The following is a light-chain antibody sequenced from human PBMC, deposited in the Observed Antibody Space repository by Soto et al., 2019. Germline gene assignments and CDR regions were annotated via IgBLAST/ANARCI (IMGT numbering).Light chain of an antibody. V-gene: IGLV2-14*03. CDR3: SSYTNTLGV. CDR1: SSDIGSYNY. J-gene: IGLJ3*02. CDR2: DVA. Sequence: QSALTQPASVSGSPGQSITISCTGTSSDIGSYNYVSWYQQHPGKAPKLIIYDVASRPSGVSDRFSGSKSGNTASLTISDLQAEDEADYYCSSYTNTLGVFGGGTKLTVL.